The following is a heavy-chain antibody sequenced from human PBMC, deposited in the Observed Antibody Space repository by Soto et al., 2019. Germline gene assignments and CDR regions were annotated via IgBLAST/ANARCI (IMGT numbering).Heavy chain of an antibody. CDR2: ISAYNGNT. CDR3: ARGTDFWSGYYSPIWWFDP. V-gene: IGHV1-18*01. J-gene: IGHJ5*02. CDR1: GYTLTRYG. Sequence: ASVNVSCKASGYTLTRYGISWGRQAPGQGLEWMGWISAYNGNTNYAQKLQGRVTMTTDTSTSTAYMELRSLRSDDTAVYYCARGTDFWSGYYSPIWWFDPWGQGTLVTVSS. D-gene: IGHD3-3*01.